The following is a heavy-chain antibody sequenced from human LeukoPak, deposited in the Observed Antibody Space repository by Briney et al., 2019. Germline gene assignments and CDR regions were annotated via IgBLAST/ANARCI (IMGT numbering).Heavy chain of an antibody. D-gene: IGHD3-3*01. V-gene: IGHV5-10-1*01. Sequence: GESLKISCQSSGYSFTRYWSSWVRQMPGKGLEWMGRIDPSDSYTNYSPSFQGHVTISADKSISTAYLQWSSLKASDTAMYYCARHAYDFWSGYYSDWGQGTLVTVSS. CDR1: GYSFTRYW. J-gene: IGHJ4*02. CDR3: ARHAYDFWSGYYSD. CDR2: IDPSDSYT.